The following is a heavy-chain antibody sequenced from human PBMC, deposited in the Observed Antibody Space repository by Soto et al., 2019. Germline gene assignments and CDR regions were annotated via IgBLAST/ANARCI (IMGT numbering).Heavy chain of an antibody. D-gene: IGHD2-15*01. CDR2: MNPNSGET. CDR1: GYTFTDYD. J-gene: IGHJ5*02. V-gene: IGHV1-8*01. CDR3: ARVAVAALPRWYNWFDP. Sequence: QEQLVQSGAEVKKPGASVKVSCKTSGYTFTDYDINWVRQATGQGLEWIGWMNPNSGETGYAQKFQGRVTMTRSASLSTAYLELSSLRSEDTAVYYGARVAVAALPRWYNWFDPWGQGTLVTVSS.